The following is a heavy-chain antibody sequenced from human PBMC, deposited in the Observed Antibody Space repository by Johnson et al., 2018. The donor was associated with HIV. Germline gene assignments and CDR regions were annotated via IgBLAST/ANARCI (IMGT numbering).Heavy chain of an antibody. CDR2: IGTDGDT. Sequence: VQLVESGGGLVQPGGSLRLSCAASGFTFSNVDMHWVRQATGKGLEWVSTIGTDGDTYYPGSVKGRFTISRENDKNSMHLQMNSLRAGDTAVYYCAKGSWALWSPWGQGTMVAVSS. J-gene: IGHJ3*01. CDR1: GFTFSNVD. V-gene: IGHV3-13*01. CDR3: AKGSWALWSP. D-gene: IGHD1-26*01.